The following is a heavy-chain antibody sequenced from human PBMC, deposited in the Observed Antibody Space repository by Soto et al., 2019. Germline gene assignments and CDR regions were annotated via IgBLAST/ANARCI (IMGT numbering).Heavy chain of an antibody. CDR1: GFIFSDYY. J-gene: IGHJ4*02. CDR3: ARDHSAHDEKYFDF. CDR2: ISASGASI. D-gene: IGHD1-1*01. Sequence: QVQLVESGGVLVQPGGSLSLSCVVSGFIFSDYYMSWIRQAPGKGLEWVAYISASGASIYYADSVKGRFTISRDNAKNSLSLQMIGLGVEDTAVYYCARDHSAHDEKYFDFWGQGTLVTVS. V-gene: IGHV3-11*01.